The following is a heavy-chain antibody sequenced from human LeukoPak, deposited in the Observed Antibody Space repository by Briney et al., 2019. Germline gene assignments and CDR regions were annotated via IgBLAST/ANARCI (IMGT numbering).Heavy chain of an antibody. V-gene: IGHV1-2*02. CDR1: GYTFTGYY. Sequence: ASVKVSCKASGYTFTGYYIHWVRQAPGQGLEWMGWINPNSGGTNYAQKFQGRVTMTRDTSISTAYMELSRLRSDDTAVYYCARDLDNPHSNYVDDYWGQGTLVTVSS. J-gene: IGHJ4*02. D-gene: IGHD4-11*01. CDR2: INPNSGGT. CDR3: ARDLDNPHSNYVDDY.